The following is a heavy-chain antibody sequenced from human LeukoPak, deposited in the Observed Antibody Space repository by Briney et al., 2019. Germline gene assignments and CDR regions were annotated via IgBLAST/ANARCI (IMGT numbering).Heavy chain of an antibody. J-gene: IGHJ4*02. D-gene: IGHD1-26*01. CDR2: IPYDGSNK. CDR3: AKVPIYRENHDY. CDR1: GFTFSSYA. Sequence: GGSLRLSCAASGFTFSSYAMHWVRQAPGKGLEWVALIPYDGSNKYYADSVKGRFTISRDNSKNTLYLQMNSLRAEDTAVYYCAKVPIYRENHDYWGQGTLVTVSS. V-gene: IGHV3-30*04.